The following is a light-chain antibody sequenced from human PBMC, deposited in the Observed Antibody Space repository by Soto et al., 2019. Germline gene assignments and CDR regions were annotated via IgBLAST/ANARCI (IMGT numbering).Light chain of an antibody. CDR1: SSNIGGNS. Sequence: QSVLTQPPSASGTPGQRVTISCSGSSSNIGGNSVSWYQQLPGTAPKLLIYDDNKRPSGIADRFSGSKSGTSATLGITGFQTGDEADYYCGSWDSSLSAYVFGTGTKVNVL. J-gene: IGLJ1*01. CDR3: GSWDSSLSAYV. V-gene: IGLV1-51*01. CDR2: DDN.